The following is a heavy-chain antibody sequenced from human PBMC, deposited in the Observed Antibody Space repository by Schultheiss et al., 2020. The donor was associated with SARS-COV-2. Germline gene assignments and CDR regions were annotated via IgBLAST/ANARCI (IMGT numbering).Heavy chain of an antibody. V-gene: IGHV3-30*03. Sequence: GGSLRLSCAASGFTFSSYGMHWVRQAPGKGLEWVAVISYDGSNKYYADSVKGRFTISRDNSKNTLYLQMNSLRAEDTAVYYCARDSSGYYMVFDYWGQGTLVTVSS. CDR2: ISYDGSNK. J-gene: IGHJ4*02. CDR3: ARDSSGYYMVFDY. D-gene: IGHD3-22*01. CDR1: GFTFSSYG.